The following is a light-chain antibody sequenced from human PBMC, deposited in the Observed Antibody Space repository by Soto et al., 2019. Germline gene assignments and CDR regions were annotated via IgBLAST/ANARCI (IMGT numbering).Light chain of an antibody. Sequence: DIQMTQSPSSLSASVGDRVTITCRASQSISSHLNWYQQKPGKAPKLLIYKASTLASGVPSRFSGSGSGTEFTLTINSLQPDDFATYYCQQYHIYSGTFGQGTKVDIK. V-gene: IGKV1-5*03. J-gene: IGKJ1*01. CDR2: KAS. CDR3: QQYHIYSGT. CDR1: QSISSH.